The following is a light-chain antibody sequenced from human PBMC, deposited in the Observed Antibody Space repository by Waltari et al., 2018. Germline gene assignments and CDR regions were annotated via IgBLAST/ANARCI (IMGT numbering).Light chain of an antibody. J-gene: IGLJ2*01. CDR1: SVHSNNA. V-gene: IGLV4-69*01. CDR3: QTWGTGIRV. CDR2: VNNDGSH. Sequence: QLVLTQSPSASASLGASVKFTCTLSSVHSNNAIAWHQQQTEKGPRYLMKVNNDGSHSKGDGIPDRFSGSASGAQRYLTISSLQSEDEADYYCQTWGTGIRVFGGGTKLTVL.